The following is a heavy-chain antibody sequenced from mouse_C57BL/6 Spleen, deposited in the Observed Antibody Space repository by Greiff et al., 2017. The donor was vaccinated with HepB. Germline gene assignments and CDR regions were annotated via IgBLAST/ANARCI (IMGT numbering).Heavy chain of an antibody. Sequence: EVKLMESGGGLVKPGGSLKLSCAASGFTFSSYAMSWVRQTPEKRLEWVATISDGGSYTYYPDNVKGRFTISRDNAKNNLYLQMSHLKSEDTAMYYCARGVTHWGQGTSVNVSS. CDR2: ISDGGSYT. CDR1: GFTFSSYA. V-gene: IGHV5-4*03. CDR3: ARGVTH. J-gene: IGHJ4*01.